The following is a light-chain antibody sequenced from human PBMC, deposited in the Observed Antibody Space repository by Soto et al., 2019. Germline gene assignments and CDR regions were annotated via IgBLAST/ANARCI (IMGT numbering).Light chain of an antibody. V-gene: IGKV3-20*01. Sequence: EIVLTQSPGTLSLSPGERATLSCRASQSVSSSSLAWYQQNPGQAPRLLIYGASTRATGIPARFSGSGSGTDFTLTISRLEPEDFAVYYCQQYGSSGTFGQGTKVDIK. CDR3: QQYGSSGT. CDR2: GAS. J-gene: IGKJ1*01. CDR1: QSVSSSS.